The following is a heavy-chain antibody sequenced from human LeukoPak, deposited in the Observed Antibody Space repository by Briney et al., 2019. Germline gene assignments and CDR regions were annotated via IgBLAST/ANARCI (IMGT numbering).Heavy chain of an antibody. V-gene: IGHV4-34*01. Sequence: SETLSLTCAVYGGSFSGYYWSWIRQPPGKGLEWIGEINHSGRTNYNPSLKSRVTISVDTSKNQFSLKLSSVTAADTAVYYCAKVPGGYCSSTSCYFDYWGQGTLVTVSS. D-gene: IGHD2-2*01. CDR1: GGSFSGYY. CDR2: INHSGRT. CDR3: AKVPGGYCSSTSCYFDY. J-gene: IGHJ4*02.